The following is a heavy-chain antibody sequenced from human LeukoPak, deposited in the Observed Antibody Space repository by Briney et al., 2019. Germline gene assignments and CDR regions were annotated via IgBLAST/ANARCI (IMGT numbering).Heavy chain of an antibody. CDR3: ANADCGGVCHVLQN. Sequence: GGSLRLSCAASGFIFDDHAMHWVRQASGKGPEWVSLISGDGTRTYYADSVKGRFIISRDNDKNSLYLQMNSLGSEDTALYFCANADCGGVCHVLQNWGQGTLVTVSS. J-gene: IGHJ1*01. V-gene: IGHV3-43*02. CDR2: ISGDGTRT. CDR1: GFIFDDHA. D-gene: IGHD2-21*02.